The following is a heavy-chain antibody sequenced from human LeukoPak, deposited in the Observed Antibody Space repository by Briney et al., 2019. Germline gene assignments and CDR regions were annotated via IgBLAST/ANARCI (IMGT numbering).Heavy chain of an antibody. CDR1: GGTFNNYA. D-gene: IGHD2-15*01. CDR2: IIPMFSKV. CDR3: ARSAVVAAHWFDP. Sequence: ASVKVSCKASGGTFNNYAISWVRQAPGQGLEWMGRIIPMFSKVDYAQKFQGGVTINADKSTNTAYMELITLRSEDTAVYYCARSAVVAAHWFDPWGQGTLVTVSS. J-gene: IGHJ5*02. V-gene: IGHV1-69*04.